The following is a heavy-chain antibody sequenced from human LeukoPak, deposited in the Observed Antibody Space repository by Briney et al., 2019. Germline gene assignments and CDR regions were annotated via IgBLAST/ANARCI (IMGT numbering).Heavy chain of an antibody. CDR3: ARAPSSLDCYVDCYFDP. CDR2: ISGSGGTT. V-gene: IGHV3-23*01. D-gene: IGHD2-21*02. J-gene: IGHJ5*02. Sequence: PGGCLRLSCAASGFTFSSYAMTWVRQAPGKGLEWVSGISGSGGTTYYADSVKGRLTTSRDNSKNTLYLQMNSLRAEDTAVYYCARAPSSLDCYVDCYFDPWGQGTLVTVSS. CDR1: GFTFSSYA.